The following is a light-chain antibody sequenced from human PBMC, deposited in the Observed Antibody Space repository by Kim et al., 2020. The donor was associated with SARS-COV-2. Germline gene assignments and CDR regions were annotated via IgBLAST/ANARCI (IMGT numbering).Light chain of an antibody. CDR2: YDS. Sequence: APGKTASITCGGNNIGSKSVHWYQLKPGQAPVLVIYYDSDRPSGIPERFSGSNSGNTATLTISRVEAGDEADYYCQVWDSSSDHPVFGGGTQLTVL. V-gene: IGLV3-21*04. CDR3: QVWDSSSDHPV. CDR1: NIGSKS. J-gene: IGLJ3*02.